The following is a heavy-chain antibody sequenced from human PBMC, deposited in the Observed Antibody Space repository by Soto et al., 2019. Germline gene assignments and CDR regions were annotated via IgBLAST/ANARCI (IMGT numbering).Heavy chain of an antibody. CDR2: IYYSGST. J-gene: IGHJ5*02. Sequence: QVQLQESGPGLVKPSETLSLTCTVSGGSISSYYWSWIRQPPGKGLEWIGYIYYSGSTNYNPSLQRRVTISVDTPKNQFPLKLSSVTAAATAVYYCARYGSGSSVWFDPWGQGTLVTVSS. V-gene: IGHV4-59*01. D-gene: IGHD3-10*01. CDR1: GGSISSYY. CDR3: ARYGSGSSVWFDP.